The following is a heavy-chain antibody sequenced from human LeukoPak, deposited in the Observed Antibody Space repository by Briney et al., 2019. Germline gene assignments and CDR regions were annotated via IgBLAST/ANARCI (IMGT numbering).Heavy chain of an antibody. J-gene: IGHJ4*02. CDR2: MSPNSGDT. CDR3: ARARYSSAWYDY. V-gene: IGHV1-8*01. CDR1: GYTFTTHD. Sequence: ASVKVSCKASGYTFTTHDINWVRQATGQGLEWLGWMSPNSGDTGYAQKFQGRVTMTRDTSTSTVYMELSSLRSEDTAVYYCARARYSSAWYDYWGQGTLVTVSS. D-gene: IGHD6-19*01.